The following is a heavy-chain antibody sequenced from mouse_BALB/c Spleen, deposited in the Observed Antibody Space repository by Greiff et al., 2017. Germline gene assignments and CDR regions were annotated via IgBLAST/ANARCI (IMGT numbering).Heavy chain of an antibody. J-gene: IGHJ3*01. CDR1: GYTFTDYA. Sequence: QVQLQQSGPELVRPGVSVKISCKGSGYTFTDYAMHWVKQSHAKSLEWIGVISTYYGNTNYNQKFKGKATMTVDKSSSTAYMELARLTSEDSAIYYCARGGDVQGDWFAYWGQGTLVTVSA. CDR2: ISTYYGNT. CDR3: ARGGDVQGDWFAY. V-gene: IGHV1-67*01.